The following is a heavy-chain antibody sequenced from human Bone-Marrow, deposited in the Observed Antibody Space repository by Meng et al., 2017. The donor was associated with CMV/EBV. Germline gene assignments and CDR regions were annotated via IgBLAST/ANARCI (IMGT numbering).Heavy chain of an antibody. J-gene: IGHJ6*02. CDR2: IIPIFGTA. D-gene: IGHD4-11*01. V-gene: IGHV1-69*05. Sequence: SVKVSCKASGGTFSSYAISWVRQAPGQGLEWMGGIIPIFGTANYAQKFQGRVTITTDESTSTAYMELSSLRSEDTAVYYCASHDYSNYYYYGMDVWGQGTTVTVS. CDR1: GGTFSSYA. CDR3: ASHDYSNYYYYGMDV.